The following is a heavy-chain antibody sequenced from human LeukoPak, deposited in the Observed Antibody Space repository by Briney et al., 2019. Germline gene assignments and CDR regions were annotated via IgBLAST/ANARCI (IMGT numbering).Heavy chain of an antibody. Sequence: ASVKVSCKASGYTFTSYGISWVRQAPGQGLEWMGWMNPNSGNTGYAQKFQGRVTITRNTSISTAYMELSSLRSEDTAVYYCARIKEMAPYQAHFDYWGQGSLVTVSS. CDR2: MNPNSGNT. D-gene: IGHD5-24*01. V-gene: IGHV1-8*03. CDR1: GYTFTSYG. J-gene: IGHJ4*02. CDR3: ARIKEMAPYQAHFDY.